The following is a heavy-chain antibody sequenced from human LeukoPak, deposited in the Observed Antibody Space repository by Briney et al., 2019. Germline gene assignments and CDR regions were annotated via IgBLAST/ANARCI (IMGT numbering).Heavy chain of an antibody. V-gene: IGHV4-59*01. CDR2: IYYSGST. CDR1: GGSISSYY. CDR3: ARTGLVGYAFDI. J-gene: IGHJ3*02. D-gene: IGHD2-2*01. Sequence: SSETLSLTCTVSGGSISSYYWSWIRQPPGKGLEWVGYIYYSGSTNYNPSLKSRVTISVDTSKNQFSLKLSSVTAADTAVYYCARTGLVGYAFDIWGQGTMVTVSS.